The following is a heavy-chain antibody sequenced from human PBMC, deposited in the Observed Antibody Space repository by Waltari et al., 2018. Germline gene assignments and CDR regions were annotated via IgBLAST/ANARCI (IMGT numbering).Heavy chain of an antibody. V-gene: IGHV3-23*01. J-gene: IGHJ4*02. CDR1: GFTFRRYA. D-gene: IGHD2-15*01. CDR3: AKAGGSWIRLAGLSEY. Sequence: EVQLLASGGGLVQPGGSLRLSCAASGFTFRRYALSWVRQAPGKGLVWVSAISANGGVTYYADSVKGRFTISRDNSKNTLYLQMDSLRADDTAVYYCAKAGGSWIRLAGLSEYWGQGTLVTVSS. CDR2: ISANGGVT.